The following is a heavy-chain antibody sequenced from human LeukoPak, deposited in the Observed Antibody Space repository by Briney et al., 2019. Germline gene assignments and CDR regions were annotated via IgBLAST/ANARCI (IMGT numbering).Heavy chain of an antibody. CDR2: INPNSGGT. CDR1: GYTFTSYG. J-gene: IGHJ3*02. V-gene: IGHV1-2*02. D-gene: IGHD6-6*01. Sequence: ASVKVSCKASGYTFTSYGISWVRQAPGQGLEWMGWINPNSGGTNYAQKFQGRVTMTRDTSISTAYMELSRLRSDDTAVYYCARPYSSSSRGAFDIWGQGTMVTVSS. CDR3: ARPYSSSSRGAFDI.